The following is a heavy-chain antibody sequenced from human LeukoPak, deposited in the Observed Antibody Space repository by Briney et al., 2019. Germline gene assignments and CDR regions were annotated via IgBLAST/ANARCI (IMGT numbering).Heavy chain of an antibody. V-gene: IGHV3-66*01. CDR1: GFTVSSNY. D-gene: IGHD3-10*01. J-gene: IGHJ4*02. CDR3: ARGTVTMVDY. CDR2: IYSGGST. Sequence: GVSLRLSCAASGFTVSSNYMSWVRQAPGRGLEWVSVIYSGGSTYYADSVKGRFTISRDNSKNTLFLQMNSLRAGDTAVYYCARGTVTMVDYWGQGTLVTVSS.